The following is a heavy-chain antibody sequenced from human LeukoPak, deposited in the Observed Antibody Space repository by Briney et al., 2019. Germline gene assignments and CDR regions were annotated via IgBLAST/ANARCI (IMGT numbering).Heavy chain of an antibody. Sequence: GGSLRLSCAASGFTLSSYWMSWVRQAPGKGLEWVANIKQDGSEKYYVDSVKGRFTISRDNAKNSLYLQMNSLRAEDTTVYYCARDPSYSENLDYWGQGTLVTVSS. CDR3: ARDPSYSENLDY. CDR1: GFTLSSYW. CDR2: IKQDGSEK. V-gene: IGHV3-7*01. J-gene: IGHJ4*02. D-gene: IGHD1-26*01.